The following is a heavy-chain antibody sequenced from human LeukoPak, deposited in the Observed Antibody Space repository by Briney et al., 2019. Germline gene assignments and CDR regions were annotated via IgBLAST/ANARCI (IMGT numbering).Heavy chain of an antibody. CDR2: ITAYNGNT. J-gene: IGHJ4*02. Sequence: ASVKVSCKASGYTFTSYGINWVRQAPGQGLEWIGWITAYNGNTNYAQKLQGRVTMTTDTSTSTAYMELRSLRSDDTAVYYCARAPGYCSSTSCYLFAPYFDYWGQGTLVTVSS. V-gene: IGHV1-18*01. CDR3: ARAPGYCSSTSCYLFAPYFDY. D-gene: IGHD2-2*01. CDR1: GYTFTSYG.